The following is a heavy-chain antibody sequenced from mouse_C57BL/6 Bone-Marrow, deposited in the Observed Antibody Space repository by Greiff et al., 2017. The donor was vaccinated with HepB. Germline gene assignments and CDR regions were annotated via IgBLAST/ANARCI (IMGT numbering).Heavy chain of an antibody. J-gene: IGHJ2*01. Sequence: VKLVESGPGLVQPSQSLSITCTVSGFSLTSYGVHWVRQSPGKGLEWLGVIWSGGSTDYNAAFISRLSISKDNSKSQVFFKMNSLQADDTAIYYCARKIHYYGSSYELGYWGQGTTLTVSS. D-gene: IGHD1-1*01. CDR2: IWSGGST. V-gene: IGHV2-2*01. CDR3: ARKIHYYGSSYELGY. CDR1: GFSLTSYG.